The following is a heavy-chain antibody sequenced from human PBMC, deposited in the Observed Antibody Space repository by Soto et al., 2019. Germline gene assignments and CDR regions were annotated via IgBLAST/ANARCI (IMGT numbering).Heavy chain of an antibody. V-gene: IGHV3-23*01. CDR1: GFTFSSYA. J-gene: IGHJ4*02. CDR3: AKTRITIFGVVSPGPYYFDY. CDR2: ISGSGGST. D-gene: IGHD3-3*01. Sequence: PGGSLRLSCAASGFTFSSYAMSWVRQAPGKGLEWVSAISGSGGSTYYADSVKGRSTISRDNSKNTLYLQMNSLRAEDTAVYYCAKTRITIFGVVSPGPYYFDYWGQGTLVTVSS.